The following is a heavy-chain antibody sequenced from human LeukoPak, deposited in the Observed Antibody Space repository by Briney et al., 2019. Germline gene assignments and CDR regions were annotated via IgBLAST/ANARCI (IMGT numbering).Heavy chain of an antibody. CDR3: ARGGPSILVVVAAQYDAFDI. D-gene: IGHD2-15*01. Sequence: SVKVSCKASGGTFSSYPISWVRQAPGQGREWMGGIIPIFGTANYAQNFQGRLTITADESTSTARMGPSRLRSSDPAVYYCARGGPSILVVVAAQYDAFDIWGQGTMVTVSS. CDR2: IIPIFGTA. J-gene: IGHJ3*02. V-gene: IGHV1-69*01. CDR1: GGTFSSYP.